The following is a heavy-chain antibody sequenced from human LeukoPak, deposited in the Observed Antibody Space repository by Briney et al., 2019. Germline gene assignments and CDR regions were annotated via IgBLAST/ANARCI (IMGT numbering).Heavy chain of an antibody. Sequence: SETLSLTCTVSGDSISSSSYYWGWLRQPPGKGLEWIVSIYYSGSSYYNPSLNTRVTIFVDTSKNPLSLKLISVTAADTDVYYCASLHQGSDYYYYYGMDVWGQGTTVTVSS. CDR1: GDSISSSSYY. V-gene: IGHV4-39*01. J-gene: IGHJ6*02. CDR3: ASLHQGSDYYYYYGMDV. CDR2: IYYSGSS. D-gene: IGHD3-10*01.